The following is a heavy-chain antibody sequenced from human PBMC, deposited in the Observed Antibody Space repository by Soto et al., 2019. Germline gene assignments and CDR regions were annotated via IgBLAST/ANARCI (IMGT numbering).Heavy chain of an antibody. J-gene: IGHJ4*02. V-gene: IGHV4-4*07. D-gene: IGHD3-3*01. CDR2: IDNSGST. Sequence: SETLSLTCTVSGGSISNYFCNWIRQPAGKGLEWIGRIDNSGSTNYDPSLKSRITMSTDTSRNQFSLKLNSVTAADTAVYYCARGGQDFWSGPFDYWGQGALVTVSS. CDR1: GGSISNYF. CDR3: ARGGQDFWSGPFDY.